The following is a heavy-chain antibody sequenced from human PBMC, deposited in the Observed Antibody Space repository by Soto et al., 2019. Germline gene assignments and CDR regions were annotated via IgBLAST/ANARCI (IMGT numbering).Heavy chain of an antibody. CDR2: IIPIFGTA. V-gene: IGHV1-69*13. J-gene: IGHJ4*02. CDR1: GVTFSSYA. Sequence: SVKVSCKASGVTFSSYAISWVRQAPGQGLEWMGGIIPIFGTANYAQKFQGRVTITADESTSTAYMELSSLRSEDTAVYYCARTAPTNYYDSSGYYYDYWGQGTLVTVSS. CDR3: ARTAPTNYYDSSGYYYDY. D-gene: IGHD3-22*01.